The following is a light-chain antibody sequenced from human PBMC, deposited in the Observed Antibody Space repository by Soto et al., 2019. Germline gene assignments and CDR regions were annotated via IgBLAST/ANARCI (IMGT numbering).Light chain of an antibody. Sequence: DIQMTQSPSTLSASVGDRVTITFRASQSISSWLAWYQQKPGKAPKLLIYKASSLESGVPSRFSGSGSGTEFTLTISSLQPDDFATYYCQQYNSYWTFGQGTQVDIK. CDR3: QQYNSYWT. CDR1: QSISSW. CDR2: KAS. V-gene: IGKV1-5*03. J-gene: IGKJ1*01.